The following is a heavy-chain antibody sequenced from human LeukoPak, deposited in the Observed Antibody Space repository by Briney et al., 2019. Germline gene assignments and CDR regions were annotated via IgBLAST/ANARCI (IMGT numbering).Heavy chain of an antibody. CDR2: IYSVATT. V-gene: IGHV3-66*01. J-gene: IGHJ4*02. CDR3: ARVASRAFDY. Sequence: GGSLRLSCAASGFTVSSNYMSWVRQAPGKGLDWVSIIYSVATTYYAESVKGRFTLSRDNSKNTLYLQMNSLRAEDTATYYCARVASRAFDYWGQGNLVTVSS. CDR1: GFTVSSNY.